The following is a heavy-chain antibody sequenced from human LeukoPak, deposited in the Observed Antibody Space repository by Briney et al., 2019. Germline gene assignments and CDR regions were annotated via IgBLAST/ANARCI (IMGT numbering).Heavy chain of an antibody. D-gene: IGHD2-15*01. Sequence: GGSLRLSCAASRFTFDDYAMHWVRQAPGKGLEWVSGISWNSGSIGYADSVKGRFTISRDNAKKSLYLQMNSLRAEDTALYYCAESRGAHGQDYFDYWGQGTLVTVSS. CDR2: ISWNSGSI. V-gene: IGHV3-9*01. CDR3: AESRGAHGQDYFDY. CDR1: RFTFDDYA. J-gene: IGHJ4*02.